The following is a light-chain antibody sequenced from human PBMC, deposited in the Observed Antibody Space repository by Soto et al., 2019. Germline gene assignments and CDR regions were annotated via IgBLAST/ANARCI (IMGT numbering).Light chain of an antibody. V-gene: IGKV3-20*01. Sequence: EIVLTQSPGTLSMSPGDKATLSCEASQSVSRSYLAWYQQKFGQAPRLLIYGAFSRATGIPDRFSGSGSGTDFTLTISRLEPEDFALYYCQQYASSPLTFGGGTKVEIK. CDR3: QQYASSPLT. CDR1: QSVSRSY. J-gene: IGKJ4*01. CDR2: GAF.